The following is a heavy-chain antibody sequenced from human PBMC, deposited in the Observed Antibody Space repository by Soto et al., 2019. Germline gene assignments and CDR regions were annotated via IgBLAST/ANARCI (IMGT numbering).Heavy chain of an antibody. J-gene: IGHJ4*02. CDR3: ARLNYGGNSGLLDY. D-gene: IGHD4-17*01. V-gene: IGHV4-34*01. CDR1: GGSFSGYY. CDR2: INHSGST. Sequence: QVQLQQWGAGLLKPSETLSLTCAVYGGSFSGYYWSWIRHPPGKGLEWIGEINHSGSTNYNPSLKRQVTISVDTDKNKFSLKLRSVTAADTAVYYCARLNYGGNSGLLDYWGQGTLVTVSS.